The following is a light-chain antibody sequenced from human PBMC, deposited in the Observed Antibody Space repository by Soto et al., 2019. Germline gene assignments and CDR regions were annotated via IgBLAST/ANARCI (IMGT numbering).Light chain of an antibody. V-gene: IGLV2-23*03. CDR3: CSYGGSSSFPYV. CDR2: EGS. Sequence: QSALTQPASVSGSPEQSITISCTGTSGDIGTYNLVSWYQQYPGKAPQLIIYEGSERPSGVSHRFSGSKSGNTASLTISGLQAEDEADHYCCSYGGSSSFPYVFGTGTKVTVL. CDR1: SGDIGTYNL. J-gene: IGLJ1*01.